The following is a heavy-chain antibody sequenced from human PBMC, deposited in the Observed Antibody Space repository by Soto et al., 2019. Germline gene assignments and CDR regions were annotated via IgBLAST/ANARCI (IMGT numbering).Heavy chain of an antibody. V-gene: IGHV3-21*01. CDR2: ISSRSDI. J-gene: IGHJ6*02. D-gene: IGHD2-2*02. CDR3: AREYTAWPLAYGLDV. CDR1: GFTFSTYS. Sequence: GGSLRLSCVGSGFTFSTYSINWVRQAPGKGLEWVSSISSRSDIYYADSVKGRFTISRDNAKNSVSLQMNSLRAEDTAVYYCAREYTAWPLAYGLDVWGQGTTVPVSS.